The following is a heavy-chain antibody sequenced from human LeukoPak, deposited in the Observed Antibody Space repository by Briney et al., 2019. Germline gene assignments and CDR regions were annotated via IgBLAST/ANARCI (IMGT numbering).Heavy chain of an antibody. J-gene: IGHJ4*02. D-gene: IGHD2-15*01. CDR1: GGSISSSSYY. V-gene: IGHV3-11*04. CDR3: ARTYGSGSLDY. Sequence: LSLTCTVSGGSISSSSYYWGWIRQPPGKGLEWISYISGRGEAIFYADSVQGRFTISRDNAKNSIYLQMNGLTAEDTAVYYCARTYGSGSLDYGGQGTLVTVSS. CDR2: ISGRGEAI.